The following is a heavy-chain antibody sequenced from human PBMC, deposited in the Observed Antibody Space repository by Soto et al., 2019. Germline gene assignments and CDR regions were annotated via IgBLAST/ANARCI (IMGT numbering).Heavy chain of an antibody. Sequence: QVQLVESGGGVVQPGRSLRLSCAASGFTFSSYGMHWVRQAPGKGLEWVAVISYDGSDKYYADSVKGRFTISRDKSKNTLYLQMNSLRAEDTAVYYCEKEEVGGGVYWGQGTLVTVSS. CDR2: ISYDGSDK. CDR1: GFTFSSYG. CDR3: EKEEVGGGVY. D-gene: IGHD1-26*01. V-gene: IGHV3-30*18. J-gene: IGHJ4*02.